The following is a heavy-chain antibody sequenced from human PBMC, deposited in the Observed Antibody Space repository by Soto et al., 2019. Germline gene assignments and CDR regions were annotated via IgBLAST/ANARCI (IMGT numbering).Heavy chain of an antibody. V-gene: IGHV3-74*01. Sequence: PGGSLRLSCAASGFTFSSDWMHWVRQAPGKGLVWVSRINSDGSSTSYADSVKGRFTISRDNAKNTLYLQMNSLRAEDTAVYYCARGYSSSWYIGYWGQGTLVTVSS. CDR2: INSDGSST. CDR1: GFTFSSDW. CDR3: ARGYSSSWYIGY. D-gene: IGHD6-13*01. J-gene: IGHJ4*02.